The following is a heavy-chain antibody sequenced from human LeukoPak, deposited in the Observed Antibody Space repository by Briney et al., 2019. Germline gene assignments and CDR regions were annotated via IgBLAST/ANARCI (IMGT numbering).Heavy chain of an antibody. J-gene: IGHJ6*02. CDR3: ARASIVVVPAATYYYYGMDV. Sequence: PGGSLRLSCAASGFTFSSYAMHWVRQAPGKGLEWVAVISYDGSNKYYADSVKGRFTISRDNSKNTLYLQMNSLRAEDTAVYYCARASIVVVPAATYYYYGMDVWGQGTTVTVSS. CDR1: GFTFSSYA. CDR2: ISYDGSNK. V-gene: IGHV3-30-3*01. D-gene: IGHD2-2*01.